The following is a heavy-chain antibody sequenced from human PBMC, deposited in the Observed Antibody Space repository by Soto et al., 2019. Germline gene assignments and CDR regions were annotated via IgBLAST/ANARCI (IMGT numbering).Heavy chain of an antibody. CDR3: ARDIESVTAKHFFYYYAMDV. D-gene: IGHD2-8*01. J-gene: IGHJ6*02. CDR1: GLTFSNYG. CDR2: VSANNGHT. V-gene: IGHV1-18*01. Sequence: ASVKVSFKACGLTFSNYGLNWLRQAPGQGLEWMGWVSANNGHTNYAQNLQGRVSMTTDTSTSTAYMELRGLTFDDTAVYYCARDIESVTAKHFFYYYAMDVWGQGTTVTVSS.